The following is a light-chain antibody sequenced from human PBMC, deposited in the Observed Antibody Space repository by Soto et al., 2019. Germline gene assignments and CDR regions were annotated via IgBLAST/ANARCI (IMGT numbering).Light chain of an antibody. CDR2: AAS. Sequence: DIQMTQSPTSLSASGGDRVTITCRASQDIRNFVAWYQQKPGKAPKLLIYAASTLQSRVPSRFSGSRSGTDFTLTINSLQPEDVETYSCQKYSSVPVFGPGTKVEIK. V-gene: IGKV1-27*01. CDR1: QDIRNF. J-gene: IGKJ3*01. CDR3: QKYSSVPV.